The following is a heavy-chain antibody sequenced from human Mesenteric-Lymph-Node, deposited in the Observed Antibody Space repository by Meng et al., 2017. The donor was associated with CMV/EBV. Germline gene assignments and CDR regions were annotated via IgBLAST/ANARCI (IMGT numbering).Heavy chain of an antibody. CDR2: ISSSSSYI. Sequence: GGSLRLSCAASGFTFSSYSMNWVRQAPGKGLEWVSSISSSSSYIYYADSVKGRFTISRDNAKNSLCLQMNSLRAEDTAVYYCAREEAVTTRSYYYYYGMDVWGQGTTVTVSS. CDR1: GFTFSSYS. J-gene: IGHJ6*02. D-gene: IGHD4-11*01. CDR3: AREEAVTTRSYYYYYGMDV. V-gene: IGHV3-21*01.